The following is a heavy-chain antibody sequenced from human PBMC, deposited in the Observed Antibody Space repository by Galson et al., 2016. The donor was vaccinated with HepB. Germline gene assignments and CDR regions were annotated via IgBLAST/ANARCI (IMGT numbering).Heavy chain of an antibody. CDR3: ARDEHDYGASEYAMDV. Sequence: SLRLSCAASGFNFNDYYMTWVRQAPGKGLEWLSIISSSGFTIYYADSVEGRFTISRDNPKNLLYLDINSLRAEDTAIYYCARDEHDYGASEYAMDVWGQGTSVIVSS. J-gene: IGHJ6*02. D-gene: IGHD4-17*01. V-gene: IGHV3-11*01. CDR1: GFNFNDYY. CDR2: ISSSGFTI.